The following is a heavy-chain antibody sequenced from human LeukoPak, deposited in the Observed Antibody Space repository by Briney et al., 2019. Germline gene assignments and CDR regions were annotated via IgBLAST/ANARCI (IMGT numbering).Heavy chain of an antibody. D-gene: IGHD6-13*01. CDR3: VRDIAPDGTIWFDP. J-gene: IGHJ5*02. Sequence: GGSLRLSCAASGFTFTNYWMYWVRQAPGKGPVWVSRISGDGSTPTYADSVKGRFTISRDNDKNTLHLQMNSLRVDDTAVYYCVRDIAPDGTIWFDPWGQGTLVTVSS. CDR2: ISGDGSTP. V-gene: IGHV3-74*01. CDR1: GFTFTNYW.